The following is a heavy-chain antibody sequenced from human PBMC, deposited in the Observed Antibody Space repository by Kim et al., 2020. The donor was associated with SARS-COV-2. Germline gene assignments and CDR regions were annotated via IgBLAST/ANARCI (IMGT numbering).Heavy chain of an antibody. V-gene: IGHV4-39*01. CDR1: GGSITDSRYL. Sequence: SETLSLTCIVSGGSITDSRYLWGWIRQPPGRGLEWIGNIFYSGTTYYNPSLKSRVTISVDTSNNQFSLKVTSVTAADTAVYFCARVAGGGFDGSDFWGQG. CDR3: ARVAGGGFDGSDF. D-gene: IGHD3-16*01. J-gene: IGHJ3*01. CDR2: IFYSGTT.